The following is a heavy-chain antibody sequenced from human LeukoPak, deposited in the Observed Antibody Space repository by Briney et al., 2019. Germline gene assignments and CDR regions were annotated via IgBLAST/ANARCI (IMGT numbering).Heavy chain of an antibody. CDR3: TSDEVDTAMVGFDY. D-gene: IGHD5-18*01. Sequence: GGSLRLSCAASGFIFSGSAMHWVRQASGKGLEWVGRIRSKANSYATAYAASVKGRFTISRDDSKNTAYLQMNSLKTEDTAVYYCTSDEVDTAMVGFDYWGQGTLVTVSS. V-gene: IGHV3-73*01. CDR1: GFIFSGSA. CDR2: IRSKANSYAT. J-gene: IGHJ4*02.